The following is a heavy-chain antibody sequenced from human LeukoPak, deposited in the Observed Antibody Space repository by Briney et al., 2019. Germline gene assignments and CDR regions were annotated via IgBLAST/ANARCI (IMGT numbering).Heavy chain of an antibody. D-gene: IGHD6-13*01. V-gene: IGHV3-23*01. CDR3: AKDHRAAAGRGGYYYYGIDV. CDR1: GFTFSSYA. CDR2: ISGSGGST. J-gene: IGHJ6*02. Sequence: PGGSLRLSCAASGFTFSSYAMSWVRQAPGKGLEWVSAISGSGGSTYYADSVKGRFTISRDNSKNTLYLQMNSLRAEDTAVYYCAKDHRAAAGRGGYYYYGIDVWGQGTTVTVSS.